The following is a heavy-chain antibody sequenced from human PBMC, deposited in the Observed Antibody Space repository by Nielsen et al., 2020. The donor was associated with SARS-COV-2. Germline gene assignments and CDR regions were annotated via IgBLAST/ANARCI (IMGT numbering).Heavy chain of an antibody. CDR3: AREGLTDRLGRFPVHLATDDY. CDR1: GYTFTGHY. V-gene: IGHV1-2*02. Sequence: ASVKVSCKASGYTFTGHYIHWVRQAPGQGLEWMGLINPLSGGTNYAQNFQGRVTMTRDTSITTAYMDLRNLRSDDTALYFCAREGLTDRLGRFPVHLATDDYWGQGTLVIVSS. D-gene: IGHD1-1*01. CDR2: INPLSGGT. J-gene: IGHJ4*02.